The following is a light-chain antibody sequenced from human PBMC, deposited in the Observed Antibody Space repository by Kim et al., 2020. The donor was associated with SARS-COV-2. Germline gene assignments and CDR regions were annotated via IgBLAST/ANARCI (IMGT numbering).Light chain of an antibody. CDR3: HQYHRSPLT. J-gene: IGKJ2*01. CDR1: QSISSRY. V-gene: IGKV3-20*01. Sequence: EIVLTQSPGTLSLSPGERATLSCRASQSISSRYLARYQQKPGQAPRLLIHGASSRATGIPDRFSGSGSGTDFTLTISRLEPEDFAVYYCHQYHRSPLTFGQGTKLEI. CDR2: GAS.